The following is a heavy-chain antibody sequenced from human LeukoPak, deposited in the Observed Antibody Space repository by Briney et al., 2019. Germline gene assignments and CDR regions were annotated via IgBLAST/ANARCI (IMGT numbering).Heavy chain of an antibody. CDR1: GYTFTGYY. J-gene: IGHJ5*02. CDR2: VDPNSGGT. Sequence: ASVKVSCKASGYTFTGYYMHWVRQAPGQGLEWMGWVDPNSGGTNYAQKFQGRVTMTRDTSISTAYMELSRLRSDDTAVYYCARGSFRGSGIYYGKYNWFDPWGQGTLVTVSS. V-gene: IGHV1-2*02. CDR3: ARGSFRGSGIYYGKYNWFDP. D-gene: IGHD3-10*01.